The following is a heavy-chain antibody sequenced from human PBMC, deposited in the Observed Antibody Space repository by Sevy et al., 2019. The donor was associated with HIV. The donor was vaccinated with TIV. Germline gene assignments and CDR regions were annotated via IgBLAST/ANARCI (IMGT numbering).Heavy chain of an antibody. Sequence: SETLSLTCTVSGGSISSYYWSWIRQPPGKGLEWIGYISYSGSTNYNPSLKSRVTISVDTSKNQLSLKLSSVTAADTAVYYCARLLRYNPCFDYWGQGTLVTVSS. J-gene: IGHJ4*02. CDR2: ISYSGST. V-gene: IGHV4-59*13. D-gene: IGHD1-26*01. CDR3: ARLLRYNPCFDY. CDR1: GGSISSYY.